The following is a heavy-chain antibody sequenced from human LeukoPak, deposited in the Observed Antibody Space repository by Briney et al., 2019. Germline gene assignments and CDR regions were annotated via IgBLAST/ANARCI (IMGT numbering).Heavy chain of an antibody. J-gene: IGHJ4*02. Sequence: SVKVSCKASGGTFSSYTISWVPQAPGQGLEWMGRIIPILGIANYAQKFQGRVTITADKSTSTAYMELSSLRSEDTAVYYCAILWFGEFPFDYWGQGTLVTVSS. CDR3: AILWFGEFPFDY. D-gene: IGHD3-10*01. CDR2: IIPILGIA. V-gene: IGHV1-69*02. CDR1: GGTFSSYT.